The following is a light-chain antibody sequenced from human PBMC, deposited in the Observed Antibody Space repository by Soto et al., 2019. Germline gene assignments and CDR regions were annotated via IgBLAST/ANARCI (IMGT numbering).Light chain of an antibody. J-gene: IGKJ4*01. CDR2: GAS. CDR3: QQRGNWPS. CDR1: QSVSSN. Sequence: EIVMTQSPATLSVSPGERATLSCRASQSVSSNLAWYHQKPGQAPRLLIFGASTRATGIPARFSGSGSGTEFTLTVSSLQSEDFAVYYCQQRGNWPSFGGGTKVEIK. V-gene: IGKV3-15*01.